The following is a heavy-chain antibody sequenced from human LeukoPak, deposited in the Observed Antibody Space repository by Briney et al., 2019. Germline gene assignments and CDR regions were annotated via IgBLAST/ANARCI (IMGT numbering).Heavy chain of an antibody. CDR3: ARGPPWEPLYYFDY. D-gene: IGHD1-26*01. Sequence: SETLSHTCAVYGGSFSGYYWSWIRQPPGKGLEWIGEINHSGSTNYSPSLKSRVTISVDTSKNQFSLKLSSVTAADTAVYYCARGPPWEPLYYFDYWGQGTLVTVSS. CDR2: INHSGST. V-gene: IGHV4-34*01. J-gene: IGHJ4*02. CDR1: GGSFSGYY.